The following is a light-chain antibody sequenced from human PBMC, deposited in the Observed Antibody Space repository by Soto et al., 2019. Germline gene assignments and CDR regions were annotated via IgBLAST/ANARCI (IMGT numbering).Light chain of an antibody. CDR2: AAS. Sequence: EILMTQSPATLSVSPVDSATLSCRSSRSVDTDLAWYQQKPGRAPRLLIYAASTRATGVPARFSGSGSGTEFTLTISSLQSEDCAVYYCQQYDDWPPMYTVGQGTKV. CDR1: RSVDTD. J-gene: IGKJ2*01. V-gene: IGKV3-15*01. CDR3: QQYDDWPPMYT.